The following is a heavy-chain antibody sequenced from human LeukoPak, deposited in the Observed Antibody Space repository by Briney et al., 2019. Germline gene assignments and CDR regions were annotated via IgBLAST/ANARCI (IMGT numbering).Heavy chain of an antibody. CDR2: IIPIFGTA. CDR3: ARDRGYSSGWYSSYFDY. CDR1: GYTFTDYY. Sequence: ASVKVSCKASGYTFTDYYMHWVRQAPGQGLEWMGGIIPIFGTANYAQKFQGRVTITADKSTSTAYMELSSLRSEDTAVYYCARDRGYSSGWYSSYFDYWGQGTLVTVSS. D-gene: IGHD6-19*01. J-gene: IGHJ4*02. V-gene: IGHV1-69*06.